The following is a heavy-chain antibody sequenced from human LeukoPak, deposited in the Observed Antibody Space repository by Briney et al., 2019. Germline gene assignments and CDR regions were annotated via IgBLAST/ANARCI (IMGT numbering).Heavy chain of an antibody. CDR1: GFTFSSYA. V-gene: IGHV3-23*01. CDR3: AKEEEPATAAY. CDR2: ISGSGGTT. D-gene: IGHD2-15*01. J-gene: IGHJ4*02. Sequence: GGSLRLSCAAPGFTFSSYAMSWVRQAPGKGLEWVSAISGSGGTTYYADSVRGRFTISRDNSKNTLYLQMNSLRAEDTAVYYCAKEEEPATAAYWGQGTLVTVSS.